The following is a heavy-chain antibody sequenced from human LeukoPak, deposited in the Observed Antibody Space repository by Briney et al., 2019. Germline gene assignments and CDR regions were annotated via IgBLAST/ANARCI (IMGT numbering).Heavy chain of an antibody. CDR1: GFTFSRHA. J-gene: IGHJ3*02. CDR3: AKDRTTMIVVVITTGGHDAFDI. Sequence: GGSLRLSCAASGFTFSRHAMSWVRQAPGKGLEWVSAISGSGGSTYYADSVKGRFTISRDNSKNTLYLQMNSLRAEDTAVYYCAKDRTTMIVVVITTGGHDAFDIWGQGTMVTVSS. CDR2: ISGSGGST. D-gene: IGHD3-22*01. V-gene: IGHV3-23*01.